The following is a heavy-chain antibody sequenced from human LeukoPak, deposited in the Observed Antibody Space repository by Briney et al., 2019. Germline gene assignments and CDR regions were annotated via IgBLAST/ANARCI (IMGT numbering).Heavy chain of an antibody. D-gene: IGHD6-13*01. CDR3: ARVSGYSSSWYEYFQH. V-gene: IGHV4-34*01. CDR1: GGSFSGYY. CDR2: INHSGST. Sequence: SETLSLTCAVYGGSFSGYYWSWIRQPPGQGLEWIGEINHSGSTNSNPSLRSLVTISVDTSKNQFSLKLSSVTAADTAVYYCARVSGYSSSWYEYFQHWGQGTLVTVSS. J-gene: IGHJ1*01.